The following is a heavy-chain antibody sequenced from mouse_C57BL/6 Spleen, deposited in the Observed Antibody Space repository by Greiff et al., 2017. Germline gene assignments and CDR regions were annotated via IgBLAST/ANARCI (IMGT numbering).Heavy chain of an antibody. CDR1: GFTFSDYY. V-gene: IGHV5-16*01. CDR3: ARVPYGSSCFDY. Sequence: VVESEGGLVQPGSSMKLSCTASGFTFSDYYMAWVRQVPEKGLEWVANINYDGSSTYYLDSLKSRFIISRDNAKNILYLQMSSLKSEDTATYYCARVPYGSSCFDYWGQGTTLTVSS. D-gene: IGHD1-1*01. J-gene: IGHJ2*01. CDR2: INYDGSST.